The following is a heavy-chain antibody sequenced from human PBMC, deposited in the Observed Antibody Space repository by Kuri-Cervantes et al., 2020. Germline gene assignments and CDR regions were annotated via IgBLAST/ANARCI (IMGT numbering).Heavy chain of an antibody. V-gene: IGHV4-34*01. D-gene: IGHD5-12*01. Sequence: SETLSLTCAVYGGSFTGYYWTWIRQSPGKGLGWIGEINHSGSTNYNPSLKSRVTISVDTSKNQFSLKLNSVTAADTSVFYCARGLADINQRTYYDSWGQGTLVTVSS. J-gene: IGHJ4*02. CDR2: INHSGST. CDR1: GGSFTGYY. CDR3: ARGLADINQRTYYDS.